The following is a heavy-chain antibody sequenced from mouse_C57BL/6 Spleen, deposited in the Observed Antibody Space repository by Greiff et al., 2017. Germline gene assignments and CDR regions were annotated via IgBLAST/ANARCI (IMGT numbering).Heavy chain of an antibody. J-gene: IGHJ2*01. CDR3: ARDPYYYGSSHYFDY. D-gene: IGHD1-1*01. CDR1: GFNIKNTY. V-gene: IGHV14-3*01. Sequence: VQLKESVAELVRPGASVKLSCTASGFNIKNTYMHWVKQRPEQGLEWIGRIDPANGNTKYAPKFQGKATITADTSSNTAYLQLSSLTSEDTAIYYCARDPYYYGSSHYFDYWGQGTTLTVSS. CDR2: IDPANGNT.